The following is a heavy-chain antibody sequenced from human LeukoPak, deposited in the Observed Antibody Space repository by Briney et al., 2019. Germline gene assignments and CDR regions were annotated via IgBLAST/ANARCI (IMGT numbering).Heavy chain of an antibody. CDR3: AREHLRIIRFFDY. J-gene: IGHJ4*02. CDR2: IYISGST. CDR1: GGSISSGSYY. Sequence: SETLSLTCTVSGGSISSGSYYWSWIRQPAGKGLEWIGRIYISGSTSYNPSLKSRVTMSVDTSKNQFSLNLSSVTAADTAVYYCAREHLRIIRFFDYWGQGTLVTVSS. V-gene: IGHV4-61*02. D-gene: IGHD2-15*01.